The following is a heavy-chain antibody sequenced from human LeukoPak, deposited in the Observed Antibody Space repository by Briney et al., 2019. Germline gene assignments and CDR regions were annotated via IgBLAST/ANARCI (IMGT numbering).Heavy chain of an antibody. V-gene: IGHV3-53*01. D-gene: IGHD3-10*01. J-gene: IGHJ4*02. Sequence: GGSLRLSCAASGFTVSSNYMSWVRQAPGKGLEWVSVIYSGGSTYYADSVKGRFTISRDNSKNTLYLQMNSLRAEDTAVYYCARVLGVRSGSYYYNYWGQGTLVTVSS. CDR3: ARVLGVRSGSYYYNY. CDR1: GFTVSSNY. CDR2: IYSGGST.